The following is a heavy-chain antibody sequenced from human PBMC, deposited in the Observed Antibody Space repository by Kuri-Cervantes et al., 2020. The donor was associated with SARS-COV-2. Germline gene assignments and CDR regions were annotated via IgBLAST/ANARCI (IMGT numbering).Heavy chain of an antibody. Sequence: SETLSLTCTVSGGSISSTSSYWGWIRQPPGKGLECIGTIYYGGSTYYNPSLKSRITISVDTSKNQFSLRLSSVTAADTAVYYCAKHATGYSSSSYLGYYAMDVWGKGPRSPSPQ. CDR3: AKHATGYSSSSYLGYYAMDV. CDR1: GGSISSTSSY. D-gene: IGHD6-13*01. CDR2: IYYGGST. J-gene: IGHJ6*01. V-gene: IGHV4-39*01.